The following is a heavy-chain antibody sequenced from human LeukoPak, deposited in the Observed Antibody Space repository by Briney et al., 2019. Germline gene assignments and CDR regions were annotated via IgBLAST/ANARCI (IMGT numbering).Heavy chain of an antibody. D-gene: IGHD3-10*01. CDR1: GGSFSGYF. J-gene: IGHJ4*02. V-gene: IGHV4-34*01. CDR2: INHSGST. CDR3: ASDGSGSYR. Sequence: SETLSLTCAVYGGSFSGYFWSWIRHPPGKGLEWIGEINHSGSTNYNPSLKSRVTISVDTSKNQFSLKLSSVTAADTAVYYCASDGSGSYRWGQGTLVTVSA.